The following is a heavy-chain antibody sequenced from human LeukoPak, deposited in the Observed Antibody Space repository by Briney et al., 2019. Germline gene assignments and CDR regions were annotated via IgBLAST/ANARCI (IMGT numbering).Heavy chain of an antibody. CDR1: GGSISSGGYY. V-gene: IGHV4-30-2*01. CDR3: ARDSPKRYSGSYFDY. J-gene: IGHJ4*02. D-gene: IGHD1-26*01. CDR2: IYDGGST. Sequence: SETLSLTCTVSGGSISSGGYYWSWIRQPPGKGLEWIGFIYDGGSTSYNSSLKSRVAISVDRSENQFSLTLSSVTAADTAIYYCARDSPKRYSGSYFDYWGQGTLVTVSS.